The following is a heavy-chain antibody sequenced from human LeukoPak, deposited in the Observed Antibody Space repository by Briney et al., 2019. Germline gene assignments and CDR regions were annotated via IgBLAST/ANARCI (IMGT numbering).Heavy chain of an antibody. Sequence: GGSLRLSCAASGFTFSTYSMNWVRQAPGKGLECISFISTSSIYIYYADSVKGRFTISRDNARNSLYLQMNSLRAEDTAVYYCARGEWSSSPFDYWGQGTLVTVSS. J-gene: IGHJ4*02. CDR2: ISTSSIYI. D-gene: IGHD6-6*01. V-gene: IGHV3-21*01. CDR3: ARGEWSSSPFDY. CDR1: GFTFSTYS.